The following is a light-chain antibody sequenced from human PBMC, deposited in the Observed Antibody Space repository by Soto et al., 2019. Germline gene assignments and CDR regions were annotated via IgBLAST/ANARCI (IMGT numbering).Light chain of an antibody. CDR3: HQRQYWPPIT. CDR1: QSVSSN. CDR2: GAS. J-gene: IGKJ5*01. V-gene: IGKV3-15*01. Sequence: EIVMEQSPATLAGSPGEGTTFSCRVSQSVSSNLAWYQQKPGQAPRLLIYGASIRATGIPARFSGSGSGTDFTLTISSLEPEDFAVYYCHQRQYWPPITFGQGTRLEIK.